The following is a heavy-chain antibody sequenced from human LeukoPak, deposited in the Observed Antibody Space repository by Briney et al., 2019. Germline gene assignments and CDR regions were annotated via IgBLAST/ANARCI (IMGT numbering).Heavy chain of an antibody. CDR1: GFTFSSYA. Sequence: GGSLRLSCEASGFTFSSYAMSWVRQAPGKGREWVSAISGSGGSKYYADSVKGRFTISRDNSKNTLYLQMNSLRAEDTAVYYCAKDRSRRFDYWGQGTLVTVSS. V-gene: IGHV3-23*01. J-gene: IGHJ4*02. CDR3: AKDRSRRFDY. D-gene: IGHD1-1*01. CDR2: ISGSGGSK.